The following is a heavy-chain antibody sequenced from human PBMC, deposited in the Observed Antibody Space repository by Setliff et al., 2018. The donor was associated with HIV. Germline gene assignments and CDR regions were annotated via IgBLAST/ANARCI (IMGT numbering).Heavy chain of an antibody. D-gene: IGHD6-19*01. CDR2: ISVYNGNT. J-gene: IGHJ5*02. CDR3: AREPSGWYFKDNWFDP. CDR1: GYTFTSYG. Sequence: ASVKVSCKASGYTFTSYGISWVRQAPGQGLEWMGWISVYNGNTNYAQNLQGRVIMTTDSSTSTAYMELTSLRSDDTAVYYCAREPSGWYFKDNWFDPWGQGTLVTVSS. V-gene: IGHV1-18*01.